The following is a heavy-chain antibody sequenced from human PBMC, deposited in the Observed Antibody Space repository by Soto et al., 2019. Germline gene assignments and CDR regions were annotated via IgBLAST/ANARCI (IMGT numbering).Heavy chain of an antibody. J-gene: IGHJ4*02. CDR3: AGYCSGGSCYTAQSDY. D-gene: IGHD2-15*01. CDR2: IYYSGST. V-gene: IGHV4-31*03. Sequence: TSETLSLTCTVSGGSISSGGYYWSWIRQHPGKGLEWIGYIYYSGSTYYNPSLKSRVTISVDTSKNQSSLKLSSVTAADTAVYYCAGYCSGGSCYTAQSDYWGQGTLVTVSS. CDR1: GGSISSGGYY.